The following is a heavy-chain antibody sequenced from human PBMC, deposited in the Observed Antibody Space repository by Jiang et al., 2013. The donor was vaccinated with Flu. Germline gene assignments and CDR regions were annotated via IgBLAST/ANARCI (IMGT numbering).Heavy chain of an antibody. CDR3: ATSGSVLRYFDWLLWGHFDY. CDR2: FDPEDGET. D-gene: IGHD3-9*01. CDR1: GYTLTELS. J-gene: IGHJ4*02. Sequence: SGAEVKKPGASVKVSCKVSGYTLTELSMHWVRQAPGKGLEWMGGFDPEDGETIYAQKFQGRVTMTEDTSTDTAYMELSSLRSEDTAVYYCATSGSVLRYFDWLLWGHFDYWGQGTLVTVSS. V-gene: IGHV1-24*01.